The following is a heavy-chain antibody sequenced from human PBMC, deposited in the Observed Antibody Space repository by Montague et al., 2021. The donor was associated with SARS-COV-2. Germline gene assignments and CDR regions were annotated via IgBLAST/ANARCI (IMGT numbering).Heavy chain of an antibody. CDR3: AKDMGPYGSGPYGMDV. CDR1: GFTFDDYA. CDR2: ISLNSGSI. V-gene: IGHV3-9*01. D-gene: IGHD3-10*01. J-gene: IGHJ6*02. Sequence: SLRLSCAASGFTFDDYAMHLFRQAPVKGLEWVSGISLNSGSIGYSDSVKVRFTISRDNAKNSLYLQMNSLRAEDTALYYCAKDMGPYGSGPYGMDVWGQGTTVTVSS.